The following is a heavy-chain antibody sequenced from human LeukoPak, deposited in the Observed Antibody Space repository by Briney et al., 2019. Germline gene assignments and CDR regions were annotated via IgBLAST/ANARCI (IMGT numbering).Heavy chain of an antibody. D-gene: IGHD3-22*01. CDR1: GFTFSSYA. CDR3: AKSYRYDSSGTYDY. Sequence: GGSLRLSCAASGFTFSSYAVSWVRQAPGKGLEWVSAISGSGGRTYYADSVKGRFTISRDNSKNTLYLQMNSLRAEDTAVYYCAKSYRYDSSGTYDYWGQGTLVTVSS. V-gene: IGHV3-23*01. CDR2: ISGSGGRT. J-gene: IGHJ4*02.